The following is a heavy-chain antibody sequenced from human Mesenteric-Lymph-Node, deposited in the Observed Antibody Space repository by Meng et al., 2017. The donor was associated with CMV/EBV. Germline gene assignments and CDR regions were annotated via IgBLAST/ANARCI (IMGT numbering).Heavy chain of an antibody. V-gene: IGHV4-39*07. D-gene: IGHD4-11*01. CDR3: ARDDYSGWQEY. J-gene: IGHJ4*02. CDR2: IYYSGST. CDR1: GGSISSSSYY. Sequence: SETLSLTCTVSGGSISSSSYYWGWIRQPPGKGLEWIGSIYYSGSTYYNPSLKSRVTISVDTSKNQFSLKLSSVTAADTAIYYCARDDYSGWQEYWGQGTLVTVSS.